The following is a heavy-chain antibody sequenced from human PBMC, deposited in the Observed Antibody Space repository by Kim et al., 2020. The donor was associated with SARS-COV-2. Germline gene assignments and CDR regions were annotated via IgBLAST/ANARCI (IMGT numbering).Heavy chain of an antibody. D-gene: IGHD1-1*01. Sequence: PSRESRVTISVDTSKNQFSLQLRSVTAADTAVYYCARGSRAGGATTRAYYWGQGTLVTVSS. J-gene: IGHJ4*02. V-gene: IGHV4-34*01. CDR3: ARGSRAGGATTRAYY.